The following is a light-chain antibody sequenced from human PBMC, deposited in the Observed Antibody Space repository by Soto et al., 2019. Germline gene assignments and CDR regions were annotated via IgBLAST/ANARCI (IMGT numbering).Light chain of an antibody. CDR2: AAS. V-gene: IGKV1-12*01. CDR1: QGITSW. Sequence: DIQTTQSPSFVSASVGDRVTITCRASQGITSWLAWYQQKPGRAPKLLIHAASSLGSGVPSRLSGSGSGTYFTLTISSLQPEDFATYYCQQTSSFPLTFGGGTKVDIK. CDR3: QQTSSFPLT. J-gene: IGKJ4*01.